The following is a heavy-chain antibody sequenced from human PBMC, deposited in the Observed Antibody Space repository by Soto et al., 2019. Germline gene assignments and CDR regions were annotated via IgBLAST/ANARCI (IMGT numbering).Heavy chain of an antibody. CDR3: ARDSCGSPSCFDF. CDR2: IQYDGSKK. V-gene: IGHV3-33*01. J-gene: IGHJ4*02. D-gene: IGHD2-2*01. Sequence: GGSLRLSCAASGFTFSNYGMHWVRQPPGKGLEWVAAIQYDGSKKYYADSVKGRFTISRDDSKNTLYLQMNSLGAEDTAVYYCARDSCGSPSCFDFWGQGTLVTVSS. CDR1: GFTFSNYG.